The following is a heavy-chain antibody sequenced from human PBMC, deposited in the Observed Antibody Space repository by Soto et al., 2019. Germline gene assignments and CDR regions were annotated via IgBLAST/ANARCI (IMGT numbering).Heavy chain of an antibody. D-gene: IGHD5-12*01. CDR2: ISSISYK. CDR1: GFTFSINT. Sequence: EVELVESGGGLVKPGGSLRLSCAASGFTFSINTMNWVRQAPGKGLEWVSSISSISYKHYADSVKGRFTISRDNAKNSLYLQMNSLRVEDTAVYYCARDRRDGYNFDYWGQGTLVTVSS. CDR3: ARDRRDGYNFDY. J-gene: IGHJ4*02. V-gene: IGHV3-21*01.